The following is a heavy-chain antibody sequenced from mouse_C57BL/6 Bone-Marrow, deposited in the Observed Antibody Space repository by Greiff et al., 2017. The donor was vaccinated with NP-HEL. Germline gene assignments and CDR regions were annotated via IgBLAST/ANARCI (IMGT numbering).Heavy chain of an antibody. CDR1: GYTFTSYG. CDR2: IYPRSGNT. CDR3: ARSPYYYGSRKVV. D-gene: IGHD1-1*01. Sequence: QVQLQQSGAELARPGASVKLSCKASGYTFTSYGISWVKQRTGQGLEWIGVIYPRSGNTYYNEKFKGKATLTADKSSSTAYMELRSLTSEDSAVYFCARSPYYYGSRKVVWGAGTAVTVSS. V-gene: IGHV1-81*01. J-gene: IGHJ1*01.